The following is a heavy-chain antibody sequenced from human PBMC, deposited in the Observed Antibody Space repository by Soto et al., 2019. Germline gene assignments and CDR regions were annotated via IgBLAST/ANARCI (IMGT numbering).Heavy chain of an antibody. V-gene: IGHV3-9*01. CDR3: AMSNSNDLYYHFES. CDR2: INWNSDTI. CDR1: GFRFDDYA. D-gene: IGHD3-10*01. J-gene: IGHJ4*02. Sequence: EVQLVESGGGSVQPGGSLRLSCVASGFRFDDYAMHWVRQRPGKGLEWVSGINWNSDTIGYDDSVKGRFIVSRDNAAGSLLLQMSSLRAEDTAIYFCAMSNSNDLYYHFESWGQGTPVTVSS.